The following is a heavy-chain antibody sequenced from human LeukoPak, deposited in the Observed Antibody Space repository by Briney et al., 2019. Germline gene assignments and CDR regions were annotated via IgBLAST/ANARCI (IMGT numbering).Heavy chain of an antibody. CDR2: IYYSGST. Sequence: SGTLSLTCTVPGGSISSSSYYWGWIRQPPGKGLEWIGSIYYSGSTYYNPSLKSRVTISVDTSKNQFSLRLSSVTAADTAVYYCAKSTPVEVDYWGQGALVTVSS. V-gene: IGHV4-39*01. CDR1: GGSISSSSYY. CDR3: AKSTPVEVDY. J-gene: IGHJ4*02.